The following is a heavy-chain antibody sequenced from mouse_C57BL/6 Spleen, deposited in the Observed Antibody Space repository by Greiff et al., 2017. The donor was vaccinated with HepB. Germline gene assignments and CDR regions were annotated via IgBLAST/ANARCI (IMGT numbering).Heavy chain of an antibody. CDR3: ARHPYYGSSPWYFDV. CDR2: ISNGGGST. D-gene: IGHD1-1*01. Sequence: EVKLQESGGGLVQPGGSLKLSCAASGFTFSDYYMYWVRQTPEKRLEWVAYISNGGGSTYYPDTVKGRFTISRDNAKNTLYLQMSRLKSEDTAMYYCARHPYYGSSPWYFDVWGTGTTVTVSS. CDR1: GFTFSDYY. V-gene: IGHV5-12*01. J-gene: IGHJ1*03.